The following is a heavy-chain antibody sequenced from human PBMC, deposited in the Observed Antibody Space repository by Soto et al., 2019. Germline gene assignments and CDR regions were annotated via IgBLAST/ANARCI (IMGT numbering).Heavy chain of an antibody. D-gene: IGHD2-8*01. CDR1: GYTFTSYD. V-gene: IGHV1-8*01. Sequence: ASVKVSCKASGYTFTSYDINWVRQATGQGLEWMGWMNPNSGNTGYAQKFQGRVTMTRNTSISTAYMELSSLRSEDTAVYYCARGGIVLMVYAIRRQSVNAFDIWGQGTMVTVSS. CDR3: ARGGIVLMVYAIRRQSVNAFDI. J-gene: IGHJ3*02. CDR2: MNPNSGNT.